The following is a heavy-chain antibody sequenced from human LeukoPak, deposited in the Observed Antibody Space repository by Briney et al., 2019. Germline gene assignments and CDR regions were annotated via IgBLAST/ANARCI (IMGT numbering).Heavy chain of an antibody. J-gene: IGHJ4*02. CDR1: GYTFTGYY. CDR3: ARPSQFRYYFDY. D-gene: IGHD2-21*01. Sequence: ASVKVSCKASGYTFTGYYMHWVRQAPGQGLEWMGWINPNSGGTNYAQKFQGRVTMTRDTSISTAYMELSRLRPDDTAVYYCARPSQFRYYFDYWGQGTLVTVSS. V-gene: IGHV1-2*02. CDR2: INPNSGGT.